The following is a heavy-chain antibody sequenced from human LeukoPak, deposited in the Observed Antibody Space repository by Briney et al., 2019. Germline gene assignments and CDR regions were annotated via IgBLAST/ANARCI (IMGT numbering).Heavy chain of an antibody. CDR3: ATLSGRPAAAMYNWFDP. V-gene: IGHV4-34*01. J-gene: IGHJ5*02. Sequence: PSETLSLTCAVYGGSFSGYYWSWIRQPPGKGLEWIGEINHSGSTNYNPSLKSRVTISVDTSKNQFSLKLSSVTAADTAVYYCATLSGRPAAAMYNWFDPWGQGTLVTVSS. D-gene: IGHD2-2*01. CDR1: GGSFSGYY. CDR2: INHSGST.